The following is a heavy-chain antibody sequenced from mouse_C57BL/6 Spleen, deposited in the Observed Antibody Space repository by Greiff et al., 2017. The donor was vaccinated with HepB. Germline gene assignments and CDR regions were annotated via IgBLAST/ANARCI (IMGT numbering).Heavy chain of an antibody. D-gene: IGHD2-10*01. CDR2: IDPSDSYT. J-gene: IGHJ2*01. Sequence: VQLQQPGAELVMPGASVKLSCKASGYTFTSYWMHWVKQRPGQGLEWIGEIDPSDSYTNYNQKFKGKSTLTVDKSSSTSYMQLSSLTSEDSAVYYCARQAYYRNYGFDYWRQGTTLTVSS. CDR1: GYTFTSYW. CDR3: ARQAYYRNYGFDY. V-gene: IGHV1-69*01.